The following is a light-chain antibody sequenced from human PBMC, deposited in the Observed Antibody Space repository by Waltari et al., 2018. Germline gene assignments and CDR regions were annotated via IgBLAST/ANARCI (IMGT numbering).Light chain of an antibody. V-gene: IGLV2-23*02. CDR3: SSYTASHTVL. CDR1: SSDVGGYNL. J-gene: IGLJ2*01. CDR2: EVT. Sequence: QSALTQPASVSGSPGQPITISYTGTSSDVGGYNLVSWYQQHPGKAPKVMIYEVTERPSGVSDRFSGSKSGDTASLTISDLQAEDEADYFCSSYTASHTVLFGGGTTLTVL.